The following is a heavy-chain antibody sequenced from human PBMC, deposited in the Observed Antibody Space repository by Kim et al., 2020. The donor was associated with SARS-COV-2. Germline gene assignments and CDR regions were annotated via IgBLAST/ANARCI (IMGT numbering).Heavy chain of an antibody. D-gene: IGHD2-2*01. Sequence: ASVKVSCKASGYTFTSYAMNWVRQAPGQGLEWMGWINTNTGNPTYAQGFTGRFVFSLDTSVSTAYRQISSLKAEDTAVYYCARERVVVPAAMIDYYYYGMDVCGQGTTVTVSS. CDR1: GYTFTSYA. CDR3: ARERVVVPAAMIDYYYYGMDV. V-gene: IGHV7-4-1*02. CDR2: INTNTGNP. J-gene: IGHJ6*02.